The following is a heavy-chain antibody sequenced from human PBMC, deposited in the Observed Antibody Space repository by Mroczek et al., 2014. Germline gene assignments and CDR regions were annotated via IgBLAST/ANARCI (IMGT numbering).Heavy chain of an antibody. V-gene: IGHV3-11*01. CDR1: GFTFSDYY. J-gene: IGHJ2*01. D-gene: IGHD4-17*01. CDR2: ISSSGSTI. CDR3: ARVRLGLRNDYGAKRIRYFDL. Sequence: QVQLLETGGGLVKPGGSLRLSCAASGFTFSDYYMSWIRQAPGKGLEWVSYISSSGSTIYYADSVKGRFTISRDNAKNSLYLQMNSLRAEDTAVYYCARVRLGLRNDYGAKRIRYFDLWGRGTLVTVSS.